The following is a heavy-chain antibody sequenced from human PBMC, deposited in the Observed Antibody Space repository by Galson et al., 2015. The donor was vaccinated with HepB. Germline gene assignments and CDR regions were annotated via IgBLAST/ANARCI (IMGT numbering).Heavy chain of an antibody. D-gene: IGHD3-16*01. CDR2: ITRTSNSI. CDR3: VREGGYDYFWGTYSGAYFES. Sequence: SLRLSCAASGFDFVRTTMNWVRQTPGKGLEWVSSITRTSNSINYADSVKGRFTVPRDNSKNFLYLQMSSLRVEDTAVYYCVREGGYDYFWGTYSGAYFESWGQGARVTVS. CDR1: GFDFVRTT. J-gene: IGHJ4*02. V-gene: IGHV3-21*06.